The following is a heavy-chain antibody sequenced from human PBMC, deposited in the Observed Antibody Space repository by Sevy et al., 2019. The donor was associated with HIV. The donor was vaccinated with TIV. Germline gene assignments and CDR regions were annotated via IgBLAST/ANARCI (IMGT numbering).Heavy chain of an antibody. CDR2: INPTGGST. V-gene: IGHV1-46*03. D-gene: IGHD1-1*01. Sequence: ASVKVSCKASGYTFTSYYMHWVRQAPGQGLEWMGIINPTGGSTSYAQRFQGRVTMTGDTSTSTVYMELSSLRSEDTAVYYCARDHSWNKGTYFDFWGQGTLVTVSS. J-gene: IGHJ4*02. CDR3: ARDHSWNKGTYFDF. CDR1: GYTFTSYY.